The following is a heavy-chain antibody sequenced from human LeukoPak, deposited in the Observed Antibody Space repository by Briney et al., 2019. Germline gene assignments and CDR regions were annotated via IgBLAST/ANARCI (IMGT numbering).Heavy chain of an antibody. CDR2: ISAYNGNT. J-gene: IGHJ4*02. V-gene: IGHV1-18*01. Sequence: GASVKVSCKASGYTFTSYGISWVRQAPGQGLEWMGWISAYNGNTNYAQKLQGRVTMTTDTSTSTAYMELRSLRSDDTAAYYCARARDIVVVVAATRTHFDYWGQGTLVTVSS. CDR1: GYTFTSYG. D-gene: IGHD2-15*01. CDR3: ARARDIVVVVAATRTHFDY.